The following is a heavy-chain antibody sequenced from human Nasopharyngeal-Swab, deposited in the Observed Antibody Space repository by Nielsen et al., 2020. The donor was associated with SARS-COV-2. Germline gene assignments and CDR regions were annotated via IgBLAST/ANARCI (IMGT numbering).Heavy chain of an antibody. J-gene: IGHJ4*02. CDR3: ARLTVVVPAAPGALDY. D-gene: IGHD2-2*01. V-gene: IGHV5-51*01. CDR1: GYSFTSYW. CDR2: IYPGDSDT. Sequence: GETLKISCKGSGYSFTSYWIGWVRQMPGKGLEWMGIIYPGDSDTRYSPSFQGQVTISADKSISTAYLQWSSLKASDTAMYYCARLTVVVPAAPGALDYWGQGTLVTVSS.